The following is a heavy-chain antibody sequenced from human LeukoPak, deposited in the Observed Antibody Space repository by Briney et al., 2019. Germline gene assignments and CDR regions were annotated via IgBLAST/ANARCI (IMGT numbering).Heavy chain of an antibody. J-gene: IGHJ3*02. D-gene: IGHD4/OR15-4a*01. CDR2: ISRNGGST. Sequence: GGSLRLSCSASGFTFNSYPVHWVRQAPGKGLEYVSGISRNGGSTYYADSVKGRFTISRDNSKNTLYLQMSSLGAEDTAVYYCVKESGFMVAPNSAFDIWGQGTMVTVSS. CDR3: VKESGFMVAPNSAFDI. V-gene: IGHV3-64D*06. CDR1: GFTFNSYP.